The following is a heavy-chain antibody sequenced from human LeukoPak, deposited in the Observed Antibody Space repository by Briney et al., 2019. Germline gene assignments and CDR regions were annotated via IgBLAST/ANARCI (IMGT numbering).Heavy chain of an antibody. Sequence: SETLSLTCTVSGGSISSYYWSWIRQPPGKGLEWIGYISYSGSTNYNPSLKSRITISVDTSKNQFSLKLNSVTAADTAVYYCARAAWEPHNWLDPWGQGTLVTVSS. V-gene: IGHV4-59*08. CDR3: ARAAWEPHNWLDP. CDR1: GGSISSYY. CDR2: ISYSGST. D-gene: IGHD1-26*01. J-gene: IGHJ5*02.